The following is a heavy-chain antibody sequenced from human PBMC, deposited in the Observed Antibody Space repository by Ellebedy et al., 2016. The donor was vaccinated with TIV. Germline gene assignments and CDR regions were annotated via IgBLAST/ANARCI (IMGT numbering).Heavy chain of an antibody. CDR3: VRRHWSAFDL. J-gene: IGHJ3*01. Sequence: GESLKISCAASGFTFDDYGMTWVRQAPGKGLEWVGRIGNKVNSHVTQYAASVRGRFTISRDDSDNSVSLDMNSLKSEDTAVYYCVRRHWSAFDLWGQGTMVAVSS. V-gene: IGHV3-72*01. CDR2: IGNKVNSHVT. D-gene: IGHD1-1*01. CDR1: GFTFDDYG.